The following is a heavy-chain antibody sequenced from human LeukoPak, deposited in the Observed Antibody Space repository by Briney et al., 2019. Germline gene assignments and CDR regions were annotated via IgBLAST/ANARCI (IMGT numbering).Heavy chain of an antibody. D-gene: IGHD6-19*01. V-gene: IGHV1-8*02. CDR3: ARGAIAVAKMGAFDI. Sequence: ASVKVSCKASGGTFSSYAINWVRQATGQGLEWMGWMNPNSGNTGYAQKFQGRVTMTRNTSISTAYMELSSLRSEDTAVYYCARGAIAVAKMGAFDIWGQGTMVTVSS. CDR2: MNPNSGNT. CDR1: GGTFSSYA. J-gene: IGHJ3*02.